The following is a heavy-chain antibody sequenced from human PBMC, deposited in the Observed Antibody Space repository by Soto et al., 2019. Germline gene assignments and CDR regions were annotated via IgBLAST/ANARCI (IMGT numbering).Heavy chain of an antibody. D-gene: IGHD6-13*01. CDR2: IKQDGSEK. V-gene: IGHV3-7*01. CDR3: ARVWKQQPTLEY. CDR1: GFTFSTYW. J-gene: IGHJ4*02. Sequence: EVQLVESGGGLVQPGGSLRLSCTGSGFTFSTYWMSWVRQAPGKGLEWVANIKQDGSEKYYVDSVRGRFTISRDNAKNSLYLQMDSLRAEDTAVYYCARVWKQQPTLEYWGQGTLVTVSS.